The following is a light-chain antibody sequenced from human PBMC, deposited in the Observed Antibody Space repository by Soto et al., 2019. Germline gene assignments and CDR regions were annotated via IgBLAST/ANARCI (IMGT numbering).Light chain of an antibody. Sequence: QSALTQPASVSGSPGQSITISCTGTSSDVGGYNYVSWYQQHPGKAPKLMIYDVSNRPSGVSNRFSGSKSGNTASLTISGPQAEDEADSYCSSYTCSSTHVVFGGGTKLTVL. CDR3: SSYTCSSTHVV. CDR2: DVS. CDR1: SSDVGGYNY. V-gene: IGLV2-14*01. J-gene: IGLJ2*01.